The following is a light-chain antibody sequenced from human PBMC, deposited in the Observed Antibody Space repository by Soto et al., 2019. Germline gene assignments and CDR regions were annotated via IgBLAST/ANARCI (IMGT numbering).Light chain of an antibody. CDR3: SSYKTSSYYV. V-gene: IGLV2-14*01. CDR2: DVN. Sequence: QSALTQPASVSGSPGQSITISCTGTSSDVGGFNYVSWYQQHPGKAPKLMIYDVNNRPSGVSNRFSGSKSGNTASLTISGLQAEDEADYYCSSYKTSSYYVFGAGTKLTVL. J-gene: IGLJ1*01. CDR1: SSDVGGFNY.